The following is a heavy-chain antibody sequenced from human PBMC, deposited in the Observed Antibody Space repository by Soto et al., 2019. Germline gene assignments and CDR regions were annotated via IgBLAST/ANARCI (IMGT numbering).Heavy chain of an antibody. V-gene: IGHV4-59*01. J-gene: IGHJ5*02. CDR1: GGSISSYY. CDR2: IYYSGST. Sequence: PSETLSLTCTVSGGSISSYYWSWIRQPPGKGLECIGYIYYSGSTNYNPSLKSRVTISVDTSKNQFSLKLSSVTAADTAVYYCARVAYDILTGYIGWFDPWGQGTLVTVSS. CDR3: ARVAYDILTGYIGWFDP. D-gene: IGHD3-9*01.